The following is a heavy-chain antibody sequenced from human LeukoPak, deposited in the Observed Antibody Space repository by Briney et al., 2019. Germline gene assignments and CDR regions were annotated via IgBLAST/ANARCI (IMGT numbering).Heavy chain of an antibody. D-gene: IGHD3-10*01. CDR3: ARGSGSGFYFYMDV. J-gene: IGHJ6*03. V-gene: IGHV3-20*01. CDR2: INWNGGST. CDR1: GFTFDDHG. Sequence: GGSLRLSCAASGFTFDDHGMSWVRHAPGKGLEWVSGINWNGGSTGYADSVKGRFTISRDNAKNSLYLQMNSLRAEDTALYHCARGSGSGFYFYMDVWGKGTTVTISS.